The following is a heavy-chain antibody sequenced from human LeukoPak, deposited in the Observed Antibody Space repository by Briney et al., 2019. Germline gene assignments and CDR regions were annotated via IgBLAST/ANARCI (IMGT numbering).Heavy chain of an antibody. CDR1: GYTFTSYD. J-gene: IGHJ4*02. CDR2: MNPNSGNT. Sequence: GASVKVSCKASGYTFTSYDINWVRQATGQGLEWMGWMNPNSGNTGYAQKFQGRVTMTRSTSISTAYMELSSLRSEDTAVYYCARDLRGNSGVLNDYWGQGTLVTVSS. V-gene: IGHV1-8*01. CDR3: ARDLRGNSGVLNDY. D-gene: IGHD4-23*01.